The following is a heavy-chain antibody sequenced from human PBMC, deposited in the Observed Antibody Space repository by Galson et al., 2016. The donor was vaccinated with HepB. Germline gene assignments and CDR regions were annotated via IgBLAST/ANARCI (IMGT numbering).Heavy chain of an antibody. CDR1: GFTFSSYN. J-gene: IGHJ4*02. CDR2: ISSSGTTI. Sequence: SLSLSCAASGFTFSSYNMNWVRQAPGKGLEWVSYISSSGTTIDYADSVKGRFTISRDNAKNSLYLQRNSLRAEDTAVYYCVRLPDCWGQGTLVTVSS. CDR3: VRLPDC. V-gene: IGHV3-48*03.